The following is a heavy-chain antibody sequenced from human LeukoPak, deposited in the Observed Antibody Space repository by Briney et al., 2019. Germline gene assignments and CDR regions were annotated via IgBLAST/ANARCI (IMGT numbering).Heavy chain of an antibody. J-gene: IGHJ6*03. CDR1: GFTFSSYA. CDR2: ISGSGGST. V-gene: IGHV3-23*01. Sequence: GGSLRLSCAASGFTFSSYAMSWVRQAPGKGLEWVSAISGSGGSTYYADSVKGRVTISRDNSKNTLYLQMNSLRAEDTAVYYCAKVYPSVYYYYMDVWGKGTTVTVSS. CDR3: AKVYPSVYYYYMDV.